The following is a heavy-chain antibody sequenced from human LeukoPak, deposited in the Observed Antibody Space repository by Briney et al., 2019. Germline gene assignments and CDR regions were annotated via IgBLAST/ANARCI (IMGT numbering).Heavy chain of an antibody. V-gene: IGHV3-21*01. Sequence: PGGSLRLSCAASGFTVSSNYMSWVRQAPGKGLGWVSSISSSSSYIYYADSVKGRFTISRDNAKNSLYLQMNSLRAEDTAVYYCASRMAAAGGGLSRTFAYWGQGTLVTVSS. J-gene: IGHJ4*02. CDR1: GFTVSSNY. CDR2: ISSSSSYI. CDR3: ASRMAAAGGGLSRTFAY. D-gene: IGHD6-13*01.